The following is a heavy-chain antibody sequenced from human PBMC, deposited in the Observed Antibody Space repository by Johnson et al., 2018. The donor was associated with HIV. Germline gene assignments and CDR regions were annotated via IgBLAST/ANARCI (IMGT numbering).Heavy chain of an antibody. D-gene: IGHD3-10*02. J-gene: IGHJ3*02. CDR1: GFTFDDYA. Sequence: VQLVESGGGLVKPGGSLRLSCAASGFTFDDYAMHWVRQAPGKGLEWVSGISWNSGSIGYADSVKGRFTISRDNAKNSLYLQINSLRAEDTALYYCAKGIGMFGEFDAFDIWGQGTMVTVSS. V-gene: IGHV3-9*01. CDR2: ISWNSGSI. CDR3: AKGIGMFGEFDAFDI.